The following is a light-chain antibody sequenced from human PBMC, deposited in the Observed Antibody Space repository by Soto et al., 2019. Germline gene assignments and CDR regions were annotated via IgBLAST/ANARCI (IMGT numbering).Light chain of an antibody. CDR3: QQYNNWPRT. CDR1: QSVRGN. Sequence: EIVMTQSPATLSVSPGERATLSCRASQSVRGNLAWYRQRPGQAPILLIYDASIRATGIPARFGGSGSGTEFTLTISSLQSEDFAVYYCQQYNNWPRTFGQGTKVDIK. J-gene: IGKJ1*01. V-gene: IGKV3-15*01. CDR2: DAS.